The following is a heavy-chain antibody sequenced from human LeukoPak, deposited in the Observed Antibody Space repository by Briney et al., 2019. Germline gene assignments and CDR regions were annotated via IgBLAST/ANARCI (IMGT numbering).Heavy chain of an antibody. Sequence: PGGSLRQSCSASGYTLSGYWMSWVRQAPGKGLEWVANIKQDGSEKYYVDSVKGRFTISRDNAKNSLFLQMNSLRAEDTAVYYCARDGGRYPHLFHLWGQGTLVTVSS. CDR2: IKQDGSEK. D-gene: IGHD1-26*01. V-gene: IGHV3-7*01. CDR3: ARDGGRYPHLFHL. J-gene: IGHJ5*02. CDR1: GYTLSGYW.